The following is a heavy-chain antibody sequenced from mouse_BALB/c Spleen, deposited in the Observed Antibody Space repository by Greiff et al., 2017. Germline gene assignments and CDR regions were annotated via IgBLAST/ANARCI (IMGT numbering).Heavy chain of an antibody. J-gene: IGHJ4*01. D-gene: IGHD2-1*01. CDR2: IYPGNVNT. CDR3: ARGGYGNYLYYAMDY. CDR1: GYTFTSYY. Sequence: QVQLQQSGPELVKPGASVRISCKASGYTFTSYYIHWVKQRPGQGLEWIGWIYPGNVNTKYNEKFKGKATLTADKSSSTAYMQLSSLTSEDSAVYFCARGGYGNYLYYAMDYWGQGTSVTVSS. V-gene: IGHV1S56*01.